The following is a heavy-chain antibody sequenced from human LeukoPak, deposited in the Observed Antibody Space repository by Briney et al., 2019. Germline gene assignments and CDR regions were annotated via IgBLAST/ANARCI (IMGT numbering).Heavy chain of an antibody. Sequence: SETLSLTCTVSGGSISSSSYYWGWIRQPPGKGLEWIGSIYYSGSTYYNPSLKSRVTISVDTSKNQFSLKLSSVTAADTAVYYCARRLGTAMGDAFDVWGQGTMVTVSS. V-gene: IGHV4-39*07. D-gene: IGHD5-18*01. J-gene: IGHJ3*01. CDR1: GGSISSSSYY. CDR3: ARRLGTAMGDAFDV. CDR2: IYYSGST.